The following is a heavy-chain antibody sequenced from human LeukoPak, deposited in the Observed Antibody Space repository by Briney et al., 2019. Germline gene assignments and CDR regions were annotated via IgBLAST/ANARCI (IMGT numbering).Heavy chain of an antibody. CDR2: IYYSGST. Sequence: SETLSLTCTVSGASISSYYWSWIRQPPGKGLEWIGYIYYSGSTNYNPSLKSRVTISVDTSKNQFSLKLSSVTAADTAVYYCASSRYGDYGSWFDPWGQGTLVTVSS. D-gene: IGHD4-17*01. J-gene: IGHJ5*02. CDR1: GASISSYY. CDR3: ASSRYGDYGSWFDP. V-gene: IGHV4-59*01.